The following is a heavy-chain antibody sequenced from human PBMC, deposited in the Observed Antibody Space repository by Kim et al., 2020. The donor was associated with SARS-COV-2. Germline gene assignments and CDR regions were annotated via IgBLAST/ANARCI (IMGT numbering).Heavy chain of an antibody. J-gene: IGHJ4*02. D-gene: IGHD5-12*01. CDR2: ISAYIGNT. Sequence: ASVKVSCKASGYTFTSYAISWVRQAPGQGLEWMGGISAYIGNTNYAQKLQGRVTMTTDTSTSTAYMELRSLRSDDTAVYYCARDEIGGYDYSPDYWGQGTLVTVSS. CDR3: ARDEIGGYDYSPDY. CDR1: GYTFTSYA. V-gene: IGHV1-18*04.